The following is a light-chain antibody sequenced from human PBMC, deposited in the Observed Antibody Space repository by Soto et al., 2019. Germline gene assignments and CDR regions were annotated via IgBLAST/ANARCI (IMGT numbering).Light chain of an antibody. Sequence: QSVLTQPASVSGSPGQSITISCTGTSSDIGSYNYVSRYQHHPGKAPKLMIYEVNNRPSGVSNRFSASKSGNTASLTISGLQAEDEADYYCSSYTLSSTVIFGGGTKLTVL. J-gene: IGLJ2*01. CDR2: EVN. V-gene: IGLV2-14*01. CDR1: SSDIGSYNY. CDR3: SSYTLSSTVI.